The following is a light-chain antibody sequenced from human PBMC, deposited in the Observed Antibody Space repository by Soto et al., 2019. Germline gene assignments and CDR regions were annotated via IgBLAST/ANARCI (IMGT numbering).Light chain of an antibody. Sequence: QSALTQPASVSGSPVQSITISCTGTSSDVGGYNYVSWYQQHPGKAPKLMIYDVSNRPSGVSNRFSGSKSGNTASLTISGLQAEDEADYYCSSYTSSSTPCVFGTGTKVTVL. CDR1: SSDVGGYNY. CDR2: DVS. V-gene: IGLV2-14*01. J-gene: IGLJ1*01. CDR3: SSYTSSSTPCV.